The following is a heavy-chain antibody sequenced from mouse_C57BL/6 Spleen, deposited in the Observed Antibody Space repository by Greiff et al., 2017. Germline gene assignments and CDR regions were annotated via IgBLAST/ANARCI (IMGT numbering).Heavy chain of an antibody. J-gene: IGHJ4*01. CDR1: GYSFTGYF. CDR3: ARSEYGYDGYAMDY. V-gene: IGHV1-20*01. Sequence: VQLQQSGPALVKPGDSVKISCKASGYSFTGYFMNWVMQSHGKSLEWIGRINPYNGDTFYNQKFKGKATLTVDKSSSTAHMELRSLTSEDSAVYYCARSEYGYDGYAMDYWGQGTSVTVSS. CDR2: INPYNGDT. D-gene: IGHD2-2*01.